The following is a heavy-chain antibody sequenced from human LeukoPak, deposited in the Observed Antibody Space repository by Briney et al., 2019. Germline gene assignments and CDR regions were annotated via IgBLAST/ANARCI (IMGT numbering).Heavy chain of an antibody. CDR3: TKAKAVSRHGSFDL. Sequence: PGGSLRLSCAATGFAFDDYAMHWIRQAPGKGLEWVSLITWDGGSTYYADSVKGRFAISRDNIKHCLYLQMNSLRPEDTAFCYCTKAKAVSRHGSFDLGGRGPRVSVSS. D-gene: IGHD5/OR15-5a*01. CDR1: GFAFDDYA. V-gene: IGHV3-43D*03. CDR2: ITWDGGST. J-gene: IGHJ2*01.